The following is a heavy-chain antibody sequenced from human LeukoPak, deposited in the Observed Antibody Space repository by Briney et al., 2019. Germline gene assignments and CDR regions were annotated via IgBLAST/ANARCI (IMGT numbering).Heavy chain of an antibody. CDR1: GGSIRSYY. Sequence: NPSETLSLTCTVSGGSIRSYYWNWIRQPPGKGLEWIGYMSYSGSTNYNPSLKSRVTILVDTSKNQFSLKLSSVTAADTAVYYCARRMAFGGYLDYWGQGTQVTVSS. D-gene: IGHD3-16*01. CDR3: ARRMAFGGYLDY. J-gene: IGHJ4*02. CDR2: MSYSGST. V-gene: IGHV4-59*01.